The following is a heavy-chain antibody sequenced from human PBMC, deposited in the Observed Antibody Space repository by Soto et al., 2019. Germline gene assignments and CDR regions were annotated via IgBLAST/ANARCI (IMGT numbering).Heavy chain of an antibody. D-gene: IGHD2-2*01. CDR3: ARQRNLGYGSTTSCRYYFGY. CDR2: IYPGDSDT. V-gene: IGHV5-51*01. J-gene: IGHJ4*02. CDR1: GYSFTSYW. Sequence: GESLKISCKGSGYSFTSYWIGWVRQMPGKGLEWMGIIYPGDSDTRYSPSFQGQVTISAVKSISTAYLQWSRLKASYPAMYYCARQRNLGYGSTTSCRYYFGYWGRGTLVAVSS.